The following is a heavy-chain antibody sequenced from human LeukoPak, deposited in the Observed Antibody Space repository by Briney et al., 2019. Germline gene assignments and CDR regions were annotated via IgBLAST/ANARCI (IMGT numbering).Heavy chain of an antibody. CDR1: GGSISSSSYY. Sequence: SETLSLTCTVSGGSISSSSYYWGWIRQPPGKGLEWIGSIYYSGSTYYNPSLKSRVTISVDTSKNQFSLKLSSVTAADTAVYYCAIMQFRVTNFFDYWGQGTLVTVSS. V-gene: IGHV4-39*01. CDR2: IYYSGST. CDR3: AIMQFRVTNFFDY. J-gene: IGHJ4*02. D-gene: IGHD2-21*02.